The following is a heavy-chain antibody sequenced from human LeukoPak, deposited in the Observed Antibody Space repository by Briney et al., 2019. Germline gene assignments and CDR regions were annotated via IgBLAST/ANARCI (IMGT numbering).Heavy chain of an antibody. CDR3: ARSSIIRYFDWLQEYYFDY. J-gene: IGHJ4*02. Sequence: STNYHPSLKSRITISVDTSKNQFSLKLSSVTAADTAVYYCARSSIIRYFDWLQEYYFDYWGQGTLVTVSS. V-gene: IGHV4-4*09. D-gene: IGHD3-9*01. CDR2: ST.